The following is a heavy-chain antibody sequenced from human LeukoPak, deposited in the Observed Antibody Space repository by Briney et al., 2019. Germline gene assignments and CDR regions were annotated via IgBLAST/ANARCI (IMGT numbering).Heavy chain of an antibody. CDR1: GFAFSSYW. CDR3: ARGRGGLDI. J-gene: IGHJ3*02. V-gene: IGHV3-7*01. CDR2: IKQDGSEK. Sequence: GGSLRLSCAASGFAFSSYWMTWVRQAPVKGLEWVASIKQDGSEKYYLDSVRGRFTISRDNAKNSLYLQVNGLRAEDTAEYYCARGRGGLDIWGQGTTVTVSS. D-gene: IGHD2-15*01.